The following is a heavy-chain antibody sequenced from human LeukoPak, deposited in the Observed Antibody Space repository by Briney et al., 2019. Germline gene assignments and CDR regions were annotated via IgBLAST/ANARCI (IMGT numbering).Heavy chain of an antibody. J-gene: IGHJ4*02. CDR3: ARVRIAAAGTDYFDY. CDR2: IYQSGST. CDR1: GGSISSSNW. V-gene: IGHV4-4*02. Sequence: SGTLSLTCAVSGGSISSSNWWSWVRQPPGKGLEWIGEIYQSGSTNYNPSLKSRVTISVDTSQNQFSLKLSSVTAADTAVYYCARVRIAAAGTDYFDYWGQGTLVTVSS. D-gene: IGHD6-13*01.